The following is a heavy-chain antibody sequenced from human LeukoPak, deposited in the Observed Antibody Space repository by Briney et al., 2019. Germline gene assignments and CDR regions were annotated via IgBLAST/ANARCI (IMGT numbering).Heavy chain of an antibody. V-gene: IGHV4-59*01. CDR2: IYYSGST. Sequence: SETLSLTCTVSGGSITSYYWSWIRQPPGKGLECIGYIYYSGSTYYNPSLKSRVTISVDRSKNQFSLNLSSVTAADTAVYYCARADCGRDCYPFDYWGQGTLVTVSS. CDR3: ARADCGRDCYPFDY. J-gene: IGHJ4*02. D-gene: IGHD2-21*02. CDR1: GGSITSYY.